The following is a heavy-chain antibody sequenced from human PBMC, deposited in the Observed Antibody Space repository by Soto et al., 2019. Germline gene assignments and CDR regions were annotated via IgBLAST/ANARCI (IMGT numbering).Heavy chain of an antibody. V-gene: IGHV4-34*01. CDR3: ARGRDYYYGMDV. J-gene: IGHJ6*02. Sequence: SETLSLTCAVYGGSFSGYYWCWIRQPPGKGQEWIGEINNSGSTNYNPSLKSQVTISVDTSKNQFSLKLSSVTAADTAVYYCARGRDYYYGMDVWGQGTTVTVSS. CDR1: GGSFSGYY. CDR2: INNSGST.